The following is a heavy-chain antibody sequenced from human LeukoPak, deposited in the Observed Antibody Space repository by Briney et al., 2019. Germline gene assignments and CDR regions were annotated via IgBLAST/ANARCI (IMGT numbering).Heavy chain of an antibody. CDR2: ISAYNGNT. D-gene: IGHD3-22*01. CDR3: ARGGTQYYYDSSGYFDY. J-gene: IGHJ4*02. CDR1: GYTFTSYG. Sequence: GASVKVSCKASGYTFTSYGISWVRQAPGQGLEWMGWISAYNGNTNYAQKPQGRVTMTTDTPTSTAYMELRSLRSDDTAVYYCARGGTQYYYDSSGYFDYWGQGTLVTVSS. V-gene: IGHV1-18*01.